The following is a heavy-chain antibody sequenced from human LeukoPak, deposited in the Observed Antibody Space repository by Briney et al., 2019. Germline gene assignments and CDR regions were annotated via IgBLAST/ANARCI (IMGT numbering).Heavy chain of an antibody. CDR1: GYTFTGYY. V-gene: IGHV1-2*06. CDR3: ARGYCSGGSCYTFDY. D-gene: IGHD2-15*01. J-gene: IGHJ4*02. CDR2: INPNSGGT. Sequence: ASVKVSCKASGYTFTGYYMHWVRQAPGQGLEWMGRINPNSGGTNHAQKFQGRVTMTRDTSISTAYMELSRLRSDDTAVYYCARGYCSGGSCYTFDYWGQGTLVTVSS.